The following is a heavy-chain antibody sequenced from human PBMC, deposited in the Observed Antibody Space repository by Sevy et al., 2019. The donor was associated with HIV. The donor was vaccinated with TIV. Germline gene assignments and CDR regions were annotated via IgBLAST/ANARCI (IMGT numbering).Heavy chain of an antibody. CDR1: GFTFSSYG. D-gene: IGHD3-10*01. CDR3: AKGEVSGAFDY. Sequence: GGSLRLSCAASGFTFSSYGMHWVRQAPGKGLEWVAVISYDGSNKYYADSVKGRFTISRVNSKNTLYLQMNSLRAEDTTVYYCAKGEVSGAFDYWGQGTLVTVSS. CDR2: ISYDGSNK. V-gene: IGHV3-30*18. J-gene: IGHJ4*02.